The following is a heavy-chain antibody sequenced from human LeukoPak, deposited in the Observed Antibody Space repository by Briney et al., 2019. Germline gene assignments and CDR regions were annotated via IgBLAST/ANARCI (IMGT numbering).Heavy chain of an antibody. Sequence: GGSLRLSCTASGFTFGDYAMTWVRQAPGKGLEWVGFIRSKIYGGTPEYAASVEGRFTIPRDDSKGIAYLQMNSLKTEDTAVYYCTRDQTPYYWGQGTLVTVSS. CDR3: TRDQTPYY. CDR1: GFTFGDYA. CDR2: IRSKIYGGTP. J-gene: IGHJ4*02. V-gene: IGHV3-49*04.